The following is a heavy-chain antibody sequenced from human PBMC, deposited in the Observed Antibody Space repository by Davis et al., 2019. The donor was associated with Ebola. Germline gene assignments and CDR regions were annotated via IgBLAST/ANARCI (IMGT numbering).Heavy chain of an antibody. CDR3: AKDYFDY. Sequence: PGGSLRLSCEASGFTFRSYAMHWVRQAPGKGLEWVAVISYDGSNKYYADSVKGRFTISRDNSKNTLYLQMNSLRAEDTAVYYCAKDYFDYWGQGTLVTVSS. J-gene: IGHJ4*02. CDR2: ISYDGSNK. CDR1: GFTFRSYA. V-gene: IGHV3-30*04.